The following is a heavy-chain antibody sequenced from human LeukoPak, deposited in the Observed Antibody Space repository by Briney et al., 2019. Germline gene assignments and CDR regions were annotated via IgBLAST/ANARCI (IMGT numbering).Heavy chain of an antibody. CDR1: GYSFTSYW. CDR3: ARARGYCSGGSCYSLAINWFDP. CDR2: IYPGDSDT. D-gene: IGHD2-15*01. Sequence: GGSLKISCKGSGYSFTSYWIGWVRQMPGKGLEWMGIIYPGDSDTRYSPSFQGQVTISADKSISTAYLQWSSLKASDTAMYYCARARGYCSGGSCYSLAINWFDPWGQGTLVTVSS. J-gene: IGHJ5*02. V-gene: IGHV5-51*01.